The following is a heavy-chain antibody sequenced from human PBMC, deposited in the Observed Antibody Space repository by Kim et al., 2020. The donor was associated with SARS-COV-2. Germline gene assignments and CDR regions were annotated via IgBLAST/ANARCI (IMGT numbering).Heavy chain of an antibody. CDR3: ARERLDDFLSGYPDF. J-gene: IGHJ4*02. V-gene: IGHV3-30*03. Sequence: YVDSVMDRFTISRDNRKSTVYLQMNSLRPEDTAVYYCARERLDDFLSGYPDFWGQGTLVTVSS. D-gene: IGHD3-3*01.